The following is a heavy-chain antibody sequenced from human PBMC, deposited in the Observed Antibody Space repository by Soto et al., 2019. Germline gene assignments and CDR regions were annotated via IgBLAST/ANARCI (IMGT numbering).Heavy chain of an antibody. CDR1: GYTFTSYG. V-gene: IGHV1-18*01. J-gene: IGHJ6*03. Sequence: AAVKVSCKASGYTFTSYGISWVRQAPGQGLEWMGWISAYNGNTNYAQKLQGRVTMTTDTSTSTAYMELRSLRSDDTAVYYCARSTSTLYYYYYYMDVWGKGTTVTVSS. CDR2: ISAYNGNT. D-gene: IGHD2-2*01. CDR3: ARSTSTLYYYYYYMDV.